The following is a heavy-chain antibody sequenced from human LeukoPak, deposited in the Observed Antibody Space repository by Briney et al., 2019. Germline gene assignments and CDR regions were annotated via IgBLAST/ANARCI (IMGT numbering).Heavy chain of an antibody. J-gene: IGHJ5*02. CDR3: ASSSSSWYFWFDP. CDR2: IHYSGST. D-gene: IGHD6-13*01. V-gene: IGHV4-30-4*01. Sequence: KTSQTLSLTCTVSGGSNSSGDYYWSWIRQPPGKGLEWIGYIHYSGSTYYNPSLKSRVTISVDTSKNQFPLKLSSVTAADTAVYYCASSSSSWYFWFDPWGQGTLVTVSS. CDR1: GGSNSSGDYY.